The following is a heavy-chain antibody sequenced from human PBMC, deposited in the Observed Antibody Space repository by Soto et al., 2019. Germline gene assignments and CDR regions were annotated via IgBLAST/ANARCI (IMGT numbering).Heavy chain of an antibody. Sequence: PSETLSLTCTVSGGSISSGGYYWSWIRQHPGKGLEWIGYIYYSGSTYYNPSLKSRVTISVDTSKNQFSLKLSSVTAADTAVYYCARSPVVAATPYYFDYWGQGTLVTVSS. V-gene: IGHV4-31*03. D-gene: IGHD2-15*01. CDR3: ARSPVVAATPYYFDY. CDR1: GGSISSGGYY. CDR2: IYYSGST. J-gene: IGHJ4*02.